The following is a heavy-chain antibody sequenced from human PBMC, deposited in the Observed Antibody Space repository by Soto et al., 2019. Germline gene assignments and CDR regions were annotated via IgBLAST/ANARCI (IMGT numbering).Heavy chain of an antibody. J-gene: IGHJ6*02. CDR3: ARGGVATYGMDV. V-gene: IGHV1-46*01. D-gene: IGHD5-12*01. CDR1: GYTLTELS. Sequence: ASVKVSCKVSGYTLTELSMHWVRQAPGKGLEWMGRIDPSGGKTSYAQKFQGRVTMTRDTSTSTVYMELSSLRSEDTAVYYCARGGVATYGMDVWGQGTTVTVSS. CDR2: IDPSGGKT.